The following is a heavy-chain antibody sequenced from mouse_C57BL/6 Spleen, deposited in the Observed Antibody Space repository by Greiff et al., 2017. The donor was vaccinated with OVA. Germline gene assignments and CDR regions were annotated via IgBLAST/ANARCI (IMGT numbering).Heavy chain of an antibody. CDR3: TRTYGSSYAMDY. CDR1: GFTFSDAW. J-gene: IGHJ4*01. CDR2: IRNKANNHAT. Sequence: EVKLVESGGGLVQPGGSMKLSCAASGFTFSDAWMDWVRQSPEKGLEWVAEIRNKANNHATYYAESVKGRFTISRDDYKSSVNLQMNSIRAEDTGIYYCTRTYGSSYAMDYWGQGTSVTVSS. D-gene: IGHD1-1*01. V-gene: IGHV6-6*01.